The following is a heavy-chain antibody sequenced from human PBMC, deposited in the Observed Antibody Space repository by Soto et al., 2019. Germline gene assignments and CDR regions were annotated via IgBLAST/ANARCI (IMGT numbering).Heavy chain of an antibody. Sequence: GGSLRLSCAASGFTFSSYAMHWVRQAPGKGLEWVAVISYDGSNKYYADSVKGRFTISRDNSKNTLYLQMNSLRAEDTAVYYCARDPRFLEYYYGMDVWGQGTTVTVSS. V-gene: IGHV3-30-3*01. CDR2: ISYDGSNK. CDR3: ARDPRFLEYYYGMDV. J-gene: IGHJ6*02. CDR1: GFTFSSYA. D-gene: IGHD3-3*01.